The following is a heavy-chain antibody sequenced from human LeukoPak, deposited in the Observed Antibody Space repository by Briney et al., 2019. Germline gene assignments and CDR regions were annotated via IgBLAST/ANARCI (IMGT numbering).Heavy chain of an antibody. D-gene: IGHD5-12*01. V-gene: IGHV3-53*01. CDR1: GFTVRTNY. CDR2: IHDDGST. CDR3: AREENHIVTTSYYFDH. J-gene: IGHJ4*02. Sequence: GGSLRLSCAASGFTVRTNYMSWVRQAPGKGLEWVSLIHDDGSTYYTDSVKGRFTISRDNSKNTLYLQVNSLRAEDTAVYYCAREENHIVTTSYYFDHWGQGTLVTVSS.